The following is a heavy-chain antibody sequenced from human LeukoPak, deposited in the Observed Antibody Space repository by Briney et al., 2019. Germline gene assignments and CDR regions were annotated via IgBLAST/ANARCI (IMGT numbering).Heavy chain of an antibody. V-gene: IGHV1-18*01. CDR3: ARDSSSSWYVGAFDI. CDR1: GYTFTMYG. CDR2: ISAYNGYT. D-gene: IGHD6-13*01. J-gene: IGHJ3*02. Sequence: ASVKVSCKASGYTFTMYGITWVRQAPGQGLEWMGWISAYNGYTNYAQKLQGRVTITTDTSTSTAYMELRSLRSDDTAVYYCARDSSSSWYVGAFDIWGQGTMVTVSS.